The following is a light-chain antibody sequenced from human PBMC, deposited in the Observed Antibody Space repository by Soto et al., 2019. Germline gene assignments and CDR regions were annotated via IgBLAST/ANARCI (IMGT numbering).Light chain of an antibody. CDR2: DAS. CDR3: QQSYTPPPWT. CDR1: QSISSY. Sequence: DIQMTQSPSSLSASVGDRVTITCRASQSISSYLNWYQRKPGKAPKVLIYDASSLQSGVPSRFSGSGSGTDFTLTISSLQPEDFATYYCQQSYTPPPWTFGQGTKVEIK. J-gene: IGKJ1*01. V-gene: IGKV1-39*01.